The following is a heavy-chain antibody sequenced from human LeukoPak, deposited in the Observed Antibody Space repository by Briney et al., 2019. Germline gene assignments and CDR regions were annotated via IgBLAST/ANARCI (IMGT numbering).Heavy chain of an antibody. D-gene: IGHD6-13*01. V-gene: IGHV4-34*01. CDR2: INHSGSN. Sequence: PSETLSPTCAVYGRSFSGYYWGWIRPPPEKGLEWIGEINHSGSNNYNPSLKSRVTISVDTSNIQFSLKLSSVTAADTAVYYCARGPSAGARGYYYYYYYMDVWGKGTTVTVSS. CDR3: ARGPSAGARGYYYYYYYMDV. CDR1: GRSFSGYY. J-gene: IGHJ6*03.